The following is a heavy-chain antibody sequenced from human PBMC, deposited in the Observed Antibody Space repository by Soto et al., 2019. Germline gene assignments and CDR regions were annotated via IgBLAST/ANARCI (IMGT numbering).Heavy chain of an antibody. J-gene: IGHJ4*02. D-gene: IGHD3-22*01. V-gene: IGHV3-30-3*01. CDR3: ARDRGYYDSSGYLFSY. CDR2: ISYDGSNK. Sequence: QVQLVESGGGVVQPGRSLRLSCAASGFTFSSYAMHWVRQAPGKGLEWVAVISYDGSNKYYADSVKGRFTISRDNSKNXLYLQMNSLRAEDTAVYYCARDRGYYDSSGYLFSYWGQGTLVTVSS. CDR1: GFTFSSYA.